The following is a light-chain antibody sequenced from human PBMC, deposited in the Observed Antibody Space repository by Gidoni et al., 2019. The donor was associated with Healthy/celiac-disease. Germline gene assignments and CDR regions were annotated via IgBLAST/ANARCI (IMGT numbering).Light chain of an antibody. V-gene: IGKV1D-12*01. J-gene: IGKJ5*01. Sequence: DIQMTQSPSSVSASVGDRVTITCRASQGISSWLAWYQQKPGKAPKLLIYSASSLQSGVPSGCSGGRSGADFTLTISSLQPEDFATYYCRQADSFPPITFGQGTRLEIK. CDR2: SAS. CDR3: RQADSFPPIT. CDR1: QGISSW.